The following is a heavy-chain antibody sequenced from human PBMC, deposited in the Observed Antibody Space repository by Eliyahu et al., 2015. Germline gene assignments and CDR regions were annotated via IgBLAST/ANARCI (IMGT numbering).Heavy chain of an antibody. Sequence: QLQLQESGPRLVKALETLSLTCTVSGGSISNGIFYWGWIRQPPGKGLEWIGGLHYSGSTHYKPAPPGRVTISEDTSKNQMFLKLTSVTAADTAVYYCARLWLAWGQGTPVTVSS. V-gene: IGHV4-39*01. CDR3: ARLWLA. J-gene: IGHJ4*02. D-gene: IGHD6-19*01. CDR2: LHYSGST. CDR1: GGSISNGIFY.